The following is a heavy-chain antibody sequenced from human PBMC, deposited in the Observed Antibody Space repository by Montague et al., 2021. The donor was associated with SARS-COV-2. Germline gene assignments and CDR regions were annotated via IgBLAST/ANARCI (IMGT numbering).Heavy chain of an antibody. CDR3: ARGSGDY. Sequence: SETLSLTCTVSGGSISSYYWSWIRQPQGTGLEWIGNSYSTGSDNYNPSLKSRVTISVDTSKNQFSLKLSSVTAADTAVYYCARGSGDYWGQGTLVTVSS. V-gene: IGHV4-59*01. CDR1: GGSISSYY. D-gene: IGHD7-27*01. J-gene: IGHJ4*02. CDR2: SYSTGSD.